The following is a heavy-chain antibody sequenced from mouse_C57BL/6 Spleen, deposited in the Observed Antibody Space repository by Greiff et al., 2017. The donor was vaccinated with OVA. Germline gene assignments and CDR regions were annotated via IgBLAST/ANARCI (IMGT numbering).Heavy chain of an antibody. CDR3: ARGGGRGYWYFDV. D-gene: IGHD3-3*01. CDR1: GYTFTSYW. J-gene: IGHJ1*03. Sequence: QVQLQQPGTELVKPGASVKLSCKASGYTFTSYWMHWVKQRPGQGLEWIGNIIPSNGGTNYNEKFKSKATLTVDKSTSTAYMQLSSLTSEDSAVYYCARGGGRGYWYFDVWGTGTTVTVSS. CDR2: IIPSNGGT. V-gene: IGHV1-53*01.